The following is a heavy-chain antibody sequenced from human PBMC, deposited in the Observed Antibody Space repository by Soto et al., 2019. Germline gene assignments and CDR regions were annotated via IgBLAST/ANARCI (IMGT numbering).Heavy chain of an antibody. V-gene: IGHV1-58*01. D-gene: IGHD3-9*01. CDR3: AAGAYDILTGYYPNLIDY. J-gene: IGHJ4*02. CDR2: IVVGSGNT. CDR1: GFTFTSSA. Sequence: ASVKVSCKASGFTFTSSAVQWVRQARGQRLEWIGWIVVGSGNTNYAQKFQERVTITRDMSTSTAYMELSSLRSEDTAVYYCAAGAYDILTGYYPNLIDYWGQGTLVTVSS.